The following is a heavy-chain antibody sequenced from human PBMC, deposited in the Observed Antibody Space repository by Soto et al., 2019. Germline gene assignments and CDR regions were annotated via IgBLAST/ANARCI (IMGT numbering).Heavy chain of an antibody. J-gene: IGHJ6*02. CDR1: GFSLSNARMG. CDR3: ARVPLYYYDSSGYPRAYDYYGMDV. V-gene: IGHV2-26*01. CDR2: IFSNDEK. D-gene: IGHD3-22*01. Sequence: QFILKESGPVLVKPTETLTLTCTVSGFSLSNARMGVSWIRQPPGKALEWLAHIFSNDEKSYSTSLKSRLTISKDTSKCQLVLTTTNMDPVDTATYYCARVPLYYYDSSGYPRAYDYYGMDVWGQGTTVTVSS.